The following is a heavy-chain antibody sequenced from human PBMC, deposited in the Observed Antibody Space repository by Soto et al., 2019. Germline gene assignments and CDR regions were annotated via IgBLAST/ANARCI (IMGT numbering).Heavy chain of an antibody. D-gene: IGHD3-22*01. V-gene: IGHV3-23*01. CDR3: SKALSPYYYDSSGGHY. CDR1: GFTFSSYV. Sequence: EVQLLESGGGLVQPGGSLRLSCAASGFTFSSYVMNWVRQAPGKGLERVSAISGSGDSTYYADSVKGRFTISRDNSKNTLYLQMNILRAEDTAVYYCSKALSPYYYDSSGGHYWGQGTLVTVSS. CDR2: ISGSGDST. J-gene: IGHJ4*02.